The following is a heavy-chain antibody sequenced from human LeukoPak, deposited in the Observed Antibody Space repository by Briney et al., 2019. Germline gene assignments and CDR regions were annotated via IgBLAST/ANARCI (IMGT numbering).Heavy chain of an antibody. CDR3: ARDSDYGETFDY. D-gene: IGHD4-17*01. Sequence: QPGGSLRLSCAASGFTVSSNYMSWVRQAPGKGLEWVSVIYSSGNTYYADSVKGRFTISRDNSKNTLYLQMNSLRAEDTAVYYCARDSDYGETFDYWGQGTLVTVSS. CDR2: IYSSGNT. J-gene: IGHJ4*02. V-gene: IGHV3-53*01. CDR1: GFTVSSNY.